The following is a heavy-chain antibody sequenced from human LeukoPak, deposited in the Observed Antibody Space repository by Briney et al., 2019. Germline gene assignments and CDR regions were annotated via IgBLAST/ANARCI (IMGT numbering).Heavy chain of an antibody. J-gene: IGHJ5*02. D-gene: IGHD6-25*01. V-gene: IGHV3-74*01. CDR3: ARGGGWGSGVKNWFDP. Sequence: GGSLRLSCAASGFTFSSYWMHWVRQAPGKGLVWVSRINSDGSSTSYADSVKGRFTISRDNAKNPLYLQMNSLRAEDTAVYYWARGGGWGSGVKNWFDPWGQGTLVTVSS. CDR1: GFTFSSYW. CDR2: INSDGSST.